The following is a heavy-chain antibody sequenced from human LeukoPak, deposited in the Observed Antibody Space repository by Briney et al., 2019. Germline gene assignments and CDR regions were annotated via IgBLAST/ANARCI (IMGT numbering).Heavy chain of an antibody. CDR2: ISSSSSHT. J-gene: IGHJ4*02. CDR3: ARTNLGSGWRFDY. D-gene: IGHD6-19*01. Sequence: PGGSLRLSCGASEFAFSDFYMTWIRQAPGKELEWLSYISSSSSHTNYADSVKGRFTISRDNAKNSLYLQMNSLRAEDTAVYYCARTNLGSGWRFDYWGQGTLVTVSS. CDR1: EFAFSDFY. V-gene: IGHV3-11*06.